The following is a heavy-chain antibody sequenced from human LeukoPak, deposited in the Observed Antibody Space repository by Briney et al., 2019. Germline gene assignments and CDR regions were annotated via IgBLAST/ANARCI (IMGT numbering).Heavy chain of an antibody. Sequence: KPSQTLSLTCTVSGGSISSGSYYWSWIRQPAGKGLEWIGRIYTSGSTNYNPSLKSRVTISVDTSKNQFSLKLSSVTAADTAVYYCARDQGTFGVVKGLFDPWGQGTLVTVSS. D-gene: IGHD3-3*02. CDR3: ARDQGTFGVVKGLFDP. CDR1: GGSISSGSYY. V-gene: IGHV4-61*02. CDR2: IYTSGST. J-gene: IGHJ5*02.